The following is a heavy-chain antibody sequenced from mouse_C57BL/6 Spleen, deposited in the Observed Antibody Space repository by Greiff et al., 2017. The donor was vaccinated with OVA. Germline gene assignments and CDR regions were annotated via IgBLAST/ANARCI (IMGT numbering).Heavy chain of an antibody. CDR3: ARRYYGNHWYFDV. J-gene: IGHJ1*03. Sequence: DVKLVESGGGLVQPGESLKLSCESNEYEFPSHDMSWVRKTPEKRLELVAAINSDGGSTYYPDTMERRFIISRDNTKKTLYLQMSSLRSEDTALYYCARRYYGNHWYFDVWGTGTTVTVSS. D-gene: IGHD2-1*01. CDR2: INSDGGST. CDR1: EYEFPSHD. V-gene: IGHV5-2*03.